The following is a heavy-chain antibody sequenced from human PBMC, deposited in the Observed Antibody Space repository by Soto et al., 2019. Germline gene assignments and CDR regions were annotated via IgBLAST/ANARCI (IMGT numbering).Heavy chain of an antibody. V-gene: IGHV3-23*01. D-gene: IGHD3-3*01. Sequence: EVQLLESGGGFVKPGGSLRLSCEGSGFIFSSHAMSWVRQAPGKGLEWVSSVSGSGASVHLPDFLKGRFSSSRDNSKNTVYLELNNLRVDDTAVYYCAKDLPLWSGYSFSENHWGQGTRVTVSS. CDR3: AKDLPLWSGYSFSENH. CDR2: VSGSGASV. J-gene: IGHJ5*02. CDR1: GFIFSSHA.